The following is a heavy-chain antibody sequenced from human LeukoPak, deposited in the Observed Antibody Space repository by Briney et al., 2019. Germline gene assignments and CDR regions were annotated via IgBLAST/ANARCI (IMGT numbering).Heavy chain of an antibody. CDR1: GYSLTTNEVA. D-gene: IGHD5-24*01. V-gene: IGHV2-5*02. CDR2: IYWDDET. Sequence: SGPTQVKPTQTLTLTCTLSGYSLTTNEVAVGWIRQPPGKALEWLALIYWDDETRYRPSLKDRLTITKDTSKNQVVLTMTNMDPVDTGTYYCAHTRWTRGYFDYWGQGTLVTVSS. CDR3: AHTRWTRGYFDY. J-gene: IGHJ4*02.